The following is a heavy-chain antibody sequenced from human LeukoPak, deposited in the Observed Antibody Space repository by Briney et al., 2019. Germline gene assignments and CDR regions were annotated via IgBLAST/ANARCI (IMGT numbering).Heavy chain of an antibody. V-gene: IGHV3-23*01. CDR2: ITSSGSNT. CDR1: GFTFSSYS. J-gene: IGHJ4*02. CDR3: AKSRILYSSSWYEFDY. Sequence: PGESLRLSCAASGFTFSSYSMSWVRQAPGKGLEWVSAITSSGSNTYFAASVKGRFTISRDNSKNTLYLQMNSLRAEDTAVYYCAKSRILYSSSWYEFDYWGQGTLVTVSS. D-gene: IGHD6-13*01.